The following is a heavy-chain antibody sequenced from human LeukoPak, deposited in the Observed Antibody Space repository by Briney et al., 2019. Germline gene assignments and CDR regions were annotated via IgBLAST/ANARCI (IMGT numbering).Heavy chain of an antibody. CDR3: AKGGTTVTRYVDY. Sequence: SGGSLRLSCAASGFTFSSYGMSWVRQAPGKGLEGVAIISYDGSNKFYADSVKGRFTISRDNSENAVYLQMNSLGAQDTAVYYCAKGGTTVTRYVDYWGQGTLVTVSS. V-gene: IGHV3-30*18. D-gene: IGHD4-17*01. CDR1: GFTFSSYG. CDR2: ISYDGSNK. J-gene: IGHJ4*02.